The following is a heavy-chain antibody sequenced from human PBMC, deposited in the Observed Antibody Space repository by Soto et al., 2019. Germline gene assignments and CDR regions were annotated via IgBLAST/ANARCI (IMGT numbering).Heavy chain of an antibody. CDR2: ISYDGSNK. J-gene: IGHJ4*02. CDR1: GFTFSSYG. CDR3: AKDSTIFGVVILDH. Sequence: GGSLRLSCAASGFTFSSYGMHWVRQAPGKGLEWVAVISYDGSNKYYADSVKGRFTISRDNSKNTLYLQMNSLRAEDTAVYYCAKDSTIFGVVILDHCGQGTLVTVSS. D-gene: IGHD3-3*01. V-gene: IGHV3-30*18.